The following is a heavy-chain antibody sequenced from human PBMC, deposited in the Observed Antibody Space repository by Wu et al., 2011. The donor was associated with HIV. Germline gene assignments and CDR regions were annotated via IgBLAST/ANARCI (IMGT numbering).Heavy chain of an antibody. CDR2: IVVGSGNT. J-gene: IGHJ3*02. D-gene: IGHD3-10*01. CDR1: GFTFTSSA. Sequence: QLVQSGPEVKKPGTSVKFSCKASGFTFTSSAMQWVRQARGQRLEWIGWIVVGSGNTNYAQKFQERVTITRDMSTSTAYMELSSLRSEDTAVYYCAADRMVRGVEDAFDIWGQGTMVTVSS. V-gene: IGHV1-58*02. CDR3: AADRMVRGVEDAFDI.